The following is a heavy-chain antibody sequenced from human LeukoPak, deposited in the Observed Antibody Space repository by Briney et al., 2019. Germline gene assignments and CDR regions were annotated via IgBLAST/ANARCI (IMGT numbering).Heavy chain of an antibody. V-gene: IGHV4-30-4*08. J-gene: IGHJ4*02. CDR2: IYYSGST. CDR3: ARARDTNPFDY. D-gene: IGHD5-24*01. CDR1: GGSISSADYY. Sequence: PSETLSLTCTGSGGSISSADYYWRWLRQPPGTGMEWIGYIYYSGSTYYNPSLKSRVTLSVDTSNNQFSLRLSSVTAADTAVYYCARARDTNPFDYWGQGTLVTVSS.